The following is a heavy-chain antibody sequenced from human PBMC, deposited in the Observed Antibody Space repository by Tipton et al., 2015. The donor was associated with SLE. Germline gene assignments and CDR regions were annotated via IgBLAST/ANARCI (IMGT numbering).Heavy chain of an antibody. CDR2: IYYSGST. J-gene: IGHJ4*02. V-gene: IGHV4-59*01. Sequence: TLSLTCTVSGGSISSYYWSWIRQSPGKGLEWIGYIYYSGSTNYNPSLKSRGTISVDTSKNQFSLKLNSVTAADTAVYYCARQSMAARPDFDFWGQGTLVTVSS. CDR1: GGSISSYY. D-gene: IGHD6-6*01. CDR3: ARQSMAARPDFDF.